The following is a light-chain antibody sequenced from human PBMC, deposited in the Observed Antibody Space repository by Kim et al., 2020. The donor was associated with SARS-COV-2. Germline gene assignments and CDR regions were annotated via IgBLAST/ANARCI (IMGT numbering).Light chain of an antibody. CDR3: QQYNNSPYT. J-gene: IGKJ2*01. V-gene: IGKV3-15*01. Sequence: SVSPWERTPRSGSASESVISNLAWYQQKRGQAPRLLIYGTSTRATGIPAMFSGSVSGTEFTFTISSLQSEDFVVYYCQQYNNSPYTFGQGTKLEI. CDR1: ESVISN. CDR2: GTS.